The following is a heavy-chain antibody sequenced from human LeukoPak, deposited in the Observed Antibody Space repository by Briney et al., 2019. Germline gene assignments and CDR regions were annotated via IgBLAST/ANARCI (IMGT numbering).Heavy chain of an antibody. V-gene: IGHV1-2*02. CDR3: ARDAPLYSYGYLGNT. CDR2: INPNSGGT. Sequence: GASVKVSCKASGYTFTGYYMHWVRQAPGQGLKWMGWINPNSGGTNYAQKFQGRVTMTRDTSISTAYMELSRLRSDDTAVYYCARDAPLYSYGYLGNTWGQGTLVTVSS. J-gene: IGHJ5*02. CDR1: GYTFTGYY. D-gene: IGHD5-18*01.